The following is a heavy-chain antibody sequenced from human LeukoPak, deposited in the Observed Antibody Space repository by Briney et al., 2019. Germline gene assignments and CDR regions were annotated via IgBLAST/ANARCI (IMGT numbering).Heavy chain of an antibody. V-gene: IGHV3-23*01. J-gene: IGHJ4*02. D-gene: IGHD4-17*01. CDR3: AKDRNSGDSLYFDY. CDR2: ISGSGGST. CDR1: GFTFSSYA. Sequence: GGSLRFSCAAYGFTFSSYAMSWVRQAPGNGLEWVSAISGSGGSTYYADSVKGRFTISRDNSKNTLYLQMNSLRAEDTAVYYCAKDRNSGDSLYFDYWGQETLVTVSS.